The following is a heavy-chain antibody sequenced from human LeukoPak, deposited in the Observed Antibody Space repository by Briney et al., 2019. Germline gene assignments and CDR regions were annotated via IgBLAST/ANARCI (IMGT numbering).Heavy chain of an antibody. CDR3: ARVAVAAREYFDY. V-gene: IGHV4-38-2*02. CDR1: GYSISSGYY. D-gene: IGHD6-19*01. J-gene: IGHJ4*02. Sequence: SETLSLTCTVSGYSISSGYYWGWIRQPPGKGLEWIGSIYHSGSTYYNPSLKSRVTISVDASKNQFSLKLSSVTAADTAVYYCARVAVAAREYFDYWGQGTLVTVSS. CDR2: IYHSGST.